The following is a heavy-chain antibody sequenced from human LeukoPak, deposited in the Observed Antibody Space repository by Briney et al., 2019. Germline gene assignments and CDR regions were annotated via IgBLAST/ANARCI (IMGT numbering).Heavy chain of an antibody. Sequence: SETLSLTCTVSGGSISSSSYYWGWIRQPPGKGLEWIGSIYYSGSTYYNPSLKSRVTISVDTSKNQFSLKLSSVTAADTAVYYCATRSEYSYGPFYYYYMDVWGKGTTVTISS. CDR2: IYYSGST. V-gene: IGHV4-39*01. J-gene: IGHJ6*03. CDR3: ATRSEYSYGPFYYYYMDV. CDR1: GGSISSSSYY. D-gene: IGHD5-18*01.